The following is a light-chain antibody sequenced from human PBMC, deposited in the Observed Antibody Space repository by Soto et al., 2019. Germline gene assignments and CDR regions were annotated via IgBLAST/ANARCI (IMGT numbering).Light chain of an antibody. CDR2: WAS. J-gene: IGKJ4*01. CDR3: QQYYSTPLT. CDR1: QRLLYSSNNKNF. V-gene: IGKV4-1*01. Sequence: DIVMTQSPDSLAVSLGERATINCKSSQRLLYSSNNKNFLAWYQQKPGQPPKLLFYWASTRHSGVPDRFSGSGSGTDFTLTISSLQAEDVAVYYCQQYYSTPLTFGGGTKVDIK.